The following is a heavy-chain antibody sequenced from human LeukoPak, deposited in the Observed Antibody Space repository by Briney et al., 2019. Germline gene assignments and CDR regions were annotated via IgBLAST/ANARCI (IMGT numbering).Heavy chain of an antibody. CDR2: IEQDGSEK. D-gene: IGHD5-18*01. J-gene: IGHJ3*02. Sequence: GGSLRLSCAASGFTFSSYWMAWVRQAPGKGLEWAANIEQDGSEKNYVDSVKGRFTISRDNAKNSLCLQMSSLRAEDTAVYYCARDRGYSTFDIWGQGTMVTVSS. CDR3: ARDRGYSTFDI. CDR1: GFTFSSYW. V-gene: IGHV3-7*05.